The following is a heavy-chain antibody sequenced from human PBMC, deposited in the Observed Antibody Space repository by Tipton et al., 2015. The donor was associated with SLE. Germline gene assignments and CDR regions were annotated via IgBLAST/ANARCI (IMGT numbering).Heavy chain of an antibody. J-gene: IGHJ6*03. Sequence: TLSLTCAVYGGSFSGYYWSWIRQPPGKGLEWIGEINHSGSTNYNPSLKGRVTISVDTSKNQFSLKVNSVTAADTAVYYCARASGYYYYYMDVWGKGTTVTVSS. V-gene: IGHV4-34*01. CDR2: INHSGST. CDR1: GGSFSGYY. CDR3: ARASGYYYYYMDV.